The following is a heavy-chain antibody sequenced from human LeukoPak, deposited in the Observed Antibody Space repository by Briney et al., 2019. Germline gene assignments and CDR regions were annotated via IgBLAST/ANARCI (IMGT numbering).Heavy chain of an antibody. CDR3: ARDRGSSQFDY. J-gene: IGHJ4*02. Sequence: GGSLRLSCAGPEFTFNVYWMHWVRQAPGKGLVWVSRINGDGTMADYADSVKGRFTISRDNAKNTLYLQMNSLRAEDTAVYYCARDRGSSQFDYWGQGTLVTVSS. D-gene: IGHD6-13*01. V-gene: IGHV3-74*01. CDR1: EFTFNVYW. CDR2: INGDGTMA.